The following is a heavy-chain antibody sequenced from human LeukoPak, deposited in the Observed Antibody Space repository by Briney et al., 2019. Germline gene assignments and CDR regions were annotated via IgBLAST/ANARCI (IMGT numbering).Heavy chain of an antibody. V-gene: IGHV3-21*01. CDR3: ARDLSGSYPY. CDR2: ISGSSSYI. Sequence: PGGSLRLSCAASGFTFSTYSMNWVRQAPGKGLEWVSFISGSSSYIYYADSVKGRFTIFGDNAKNSLYLQMNSLRAEDTAVYYCARDLSGSYPYWGQGTLVTVSS. J-gene: IGHJ4*02. CDR1: GFTFSTYS. D-gene: IGHD1-26*01.